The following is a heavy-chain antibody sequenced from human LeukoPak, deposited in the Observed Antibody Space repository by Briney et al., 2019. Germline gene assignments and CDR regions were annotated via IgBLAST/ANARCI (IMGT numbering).Heavy chain of an antibody. CDR2: INHSGTT. CDR1: GGSFSGYY. D-gene: IGHD4-17*01. CDR3: ASRPFHYGFRSSIGY. V-gene: IGHV4-34*01. J-gene: IGHJ4*02. Sequence: SETLSLTCAVFGGSFSGYYCNWMRQSPGKGLEWIGEINHSGTTKYNPSLKSRVTISVDTSKNQFSLRLSSVNAADTAVYYCASRPFHYGFRSSIGYWGQGTLVTVSS.